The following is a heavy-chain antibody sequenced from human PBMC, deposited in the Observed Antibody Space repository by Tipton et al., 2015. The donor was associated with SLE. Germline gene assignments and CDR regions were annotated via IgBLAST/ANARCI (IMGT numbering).Heavy chain of an antibody. CDR3: ARLSWAHYYFDY. Sequence: QSGPEVKKPGASVNVSCKASGYTFNRYGITWVRQAPGQGLEWMGWVSSYNGDTKFAQKFQGRVTMTTDPSTTTAYMELRGLRSDDTAVYYCARLSWAHYYFDYWGQGALVTVSS. D-gene: IGHD7-27*01. CDR2: VSSYNGDT. CDR1: GYTFNRYG. V-gene: IGHV1-18*01. J-gene: IGHJ4*02.